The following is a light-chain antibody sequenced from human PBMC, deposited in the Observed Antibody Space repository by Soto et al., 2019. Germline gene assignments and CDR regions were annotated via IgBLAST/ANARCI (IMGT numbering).Light chain of an antibody. V-gene: IGLV2-8*01. CDR2: KVR. CDR3: SSYAGSNNYVV. Sequence: QSVLTQPPSASGSPGQSVTISCTGTSSGVGGYNYVYWYQQHPGKAPKLLVYKVRQRPSRVPDRFSGSKSGNTASLTVSGLQAEDEADYYCSSYAGSNNYVVFGGGTKLTVL. J-gene: IGLJ2*01. CDR1: SSGVGGYNY.